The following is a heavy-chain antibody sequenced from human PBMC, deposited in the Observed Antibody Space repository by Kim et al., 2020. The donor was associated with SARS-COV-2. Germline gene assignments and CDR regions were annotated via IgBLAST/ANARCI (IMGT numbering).Heavy chain of an antibody. J-gene: IGHJ4*02. CDR1: GGSFSGYY. V-gene: IGHV4-34*01. D-gene: IGHD2-21*02. CDR2: INHSGST. CDR3: ARYGDTLTY. Sequence: SETLSLTCAVYGGSFSGYYWSWIRQPPGKGLEWIGEINHSGSTNYNPTLKSRVTISVDTSKNQISLKLSSVTAADTAVYYCARYGDTLTYWGQGTLVTVS.